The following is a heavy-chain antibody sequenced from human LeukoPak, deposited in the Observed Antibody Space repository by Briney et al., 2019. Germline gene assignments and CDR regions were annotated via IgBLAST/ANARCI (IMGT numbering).Heavy chain of an antibody. V-gene: IGHV3-13*01. D-gene: IGHD4-17*01. J-gene: IGHJ4*02. CDR1: GFTFSSYD. CDR3: ARGGGDYGDPVLFDY. CDR2: IGTAGDT. Sequence: PGGSLRLSCAASGFTFSSYDMHWVRQATGKGLEWVSAIGTAGDTYYPGSVKGRFTISRENAKNSLYLQMNSLRAGDTAVYYCARGGGDYGDPVLFDYWGQGTLVTASS.